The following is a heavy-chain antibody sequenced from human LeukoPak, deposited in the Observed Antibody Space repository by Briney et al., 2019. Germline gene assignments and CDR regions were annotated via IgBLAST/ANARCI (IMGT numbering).Heavy chain of an antibody. CDR1: GYSISSGYY. Sequence: KPSETLSLTCAVSGYSISSGYYWGWIRQPPGKGLEWIGSIYHSGSTYYNPSLKSRVTISVDTSKNQFSLKLSSVTAADTAMYYCASPRFGTYYYFYMDVWGKGTTVTVSS. CDR3: ASPRFGTYYYFYMDV. D-gene: IGHD3-16*01. J-gene: IGHJ6*03. V-gene: IGHV4-38-2*01. CDR2: IYHSGST.